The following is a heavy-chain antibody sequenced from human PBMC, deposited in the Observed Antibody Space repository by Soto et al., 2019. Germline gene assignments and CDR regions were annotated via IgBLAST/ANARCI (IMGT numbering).Heavy chain of an antibody. CDR2: IIPIFGTA. V-gene: IGHV1-69*06. Sequence: RASVKVSCKASGGTFSSYAISWVRQAPGQGLEWMGGIIPIFGTANYAQKFQGRVTITADKSTSTAYMELSSLRSEDTAVYYCARADYRDYGIDDYYYYGMDVWGQGTTVTVSS. J-gene: IGHJ6*02. CDR1: GGTFSSYA. CDR3: ARADYRDYGIDDYYYYGMDV. D-gene: IGHD4-17*01.